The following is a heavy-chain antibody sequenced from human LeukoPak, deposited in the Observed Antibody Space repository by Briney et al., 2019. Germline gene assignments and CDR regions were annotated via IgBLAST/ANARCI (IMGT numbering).Heavy chain of an antibody. CDR2: IKQDGSEK. CDR3: ASLDGDSGYDIDY. J-gene: IGHJ4*02. D-gene: IGHD5-12*01. Sequence: GGSLRLSCAGSGFTFSTFWMTWVRQAPGRRLEWVSNIKQDGSEKYYVDSVKGRFTISRDNAKNTLYLQMNSLRAEDTAVYYCASLDGDSGYDIDYWGQGTLVTVSS. V-gene: IGHV3-7*01. CDR1: GFTFSTFW.